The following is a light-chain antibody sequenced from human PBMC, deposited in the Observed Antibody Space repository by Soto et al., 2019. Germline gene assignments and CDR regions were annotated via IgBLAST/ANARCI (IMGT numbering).Light chain of an antibody. V-gene: IGLV2-14*03. J-gene: IGLJ1*01. CDR3: SSYASSSTA. Sequence: QSALTQPASVSGSPGQSITISCTGTSSDVGGYNYVSWYQQHPGKAPKLMIYEVSNRPSGVSHRFSGSKSGNTASLTISGLQAEDEDDYYCSSYASSSTAFGTGTKVTVL. CDR2: EVS. CDR1: SSDVGGYNY.